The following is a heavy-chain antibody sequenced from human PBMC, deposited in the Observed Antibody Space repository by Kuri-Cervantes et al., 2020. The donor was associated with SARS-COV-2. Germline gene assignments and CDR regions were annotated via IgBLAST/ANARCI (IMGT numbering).Heavy chain of an antibody. D-gene: IGHD1-26*01. CDR2: IYHSGST. CDR3: ARQEWELLGAGYYYYMDV. Sequence: SETLSLTCTVSGYSTSSGYYWGWIRQPPGKGLEWIGSIYHSGSTYYNPSLKSRVTISVDTSKNQFSLKLSSVTAADTAVYYCARQEWELLGAGYYYYMDVWGKGTTVTVSS. J-gene: IGHJ6*03. V-gene: IGHV4-38-2*02. CDR1: GYSTSSGYY.